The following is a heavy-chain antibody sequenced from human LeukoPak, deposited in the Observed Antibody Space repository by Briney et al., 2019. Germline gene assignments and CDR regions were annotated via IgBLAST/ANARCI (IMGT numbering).Heavy chain of an antibody. D-gene: IGHD6-19*01. J-gene: IGHJ6*02. V-gene: IGHV6-1*01. CDR3: ARDRAGIAVAGQTNYYYYGMDV. CDR2: TYYRSKLYN. CDR1: GDSFSSNSAA. Sequence: SQTLSLTCAISGDSFSSNSAAWNWIRQSPSRGLKWLGRTYYRSKLYNDYAVSVKIRITIPPDTSKNPFSLQLNSVTPEDTAVYYCARDRAGIAVAGQTNYYYYGMDVWGQGTTVTVSS.